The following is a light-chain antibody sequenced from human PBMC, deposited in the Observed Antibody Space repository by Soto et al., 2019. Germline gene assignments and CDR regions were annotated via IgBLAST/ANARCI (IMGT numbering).Light chain of an antibody. V-gene: IGKV1-33*01. J-gene: IGKJ1*01. Sequence: DIQMTQSPSSLSASIGDRVTITCQASQDVSHFLNWFQQRPGKAPKLLIYDASTLERGVPSRFSGRGSGSRFTFTITTLQPEDIATYYCQQYDRLPWTFGQWPKVEMK. CDR1: QDVSHF. CDR2: DAS. CDR3: QQYDRLPWT.